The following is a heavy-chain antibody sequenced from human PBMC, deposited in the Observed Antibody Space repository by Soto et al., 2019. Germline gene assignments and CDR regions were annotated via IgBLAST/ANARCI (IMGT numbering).Heavy chain of an antibody. CDR1: GGSVSSSTYY. CDR2: IYYSGNT. V-gene: IGHV4-39*01. D-gene: IGHD4-17*01. Sequence: QLQLQESGPGLVKPSETLSLTCTVSGGSVSSSTYYWGWIRQPPGKGLEWIGSIYYSGNTYYNPPLKSRVAISVDTSKNQFSLKLSSVTAADTAVYYCATAYGGNYYYFDYWCQGTLVTVSS. J-gene: IGHJ4*02. CDR3: ATAYGGNYYYFDY.